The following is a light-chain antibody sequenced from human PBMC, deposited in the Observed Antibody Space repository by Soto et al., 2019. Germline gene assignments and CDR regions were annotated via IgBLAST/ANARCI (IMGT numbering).Light chain of an antibody. J-gene: IGKJ1*01. CDR2: AAS. V-gene: IGKV1-39*01. CDR1: QSISSY. Sequence: IQMTQSPSSLSASVGDRVTITCRASQSISSYLNWYQQKPGKAPKLLIYAASSLQSGVPSRFSGSGSGTDFTLTICSLQPEDFATYYCQQSYSTLTWTFGQGTKVEIK. CDR3: QQSYSTLTWT.